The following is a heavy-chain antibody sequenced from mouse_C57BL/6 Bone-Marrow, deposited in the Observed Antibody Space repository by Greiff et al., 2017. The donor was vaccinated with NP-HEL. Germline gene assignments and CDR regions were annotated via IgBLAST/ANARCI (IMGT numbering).Heavy chain of an antibody. Sequence: EVKLMESGGDLVKPGGSLKLSCAASGFTFSSYGMSWVRQTPDKRLEWVATISSGGSYIYYPDSVKGRFPISRDNAKNTLYPQMSSVKSEETARYYCARHYYSNDCDYRGQGTTLTVSS. V-gene: IGHV5-6*01. D-gene: IGHD2-5*01. CDR3: ARHYYSNDCDY. CDR2: ISSGGSYI. CDR1: GFTFSSYG. J-gene: IGHJ2*01.